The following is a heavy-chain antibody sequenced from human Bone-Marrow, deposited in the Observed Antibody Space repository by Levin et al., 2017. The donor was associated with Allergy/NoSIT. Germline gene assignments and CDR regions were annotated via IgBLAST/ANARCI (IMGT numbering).Heavy chain of an antibody. V-gene: IGHV3-15*01. Sequence: GGSLRLSCAASGFTFPNAWLSWVRQGPGKGPEWIGRIKSKSDGGTIDYAAPLKGRFTISRDDSKNMLYLEMNSLKTEDTAVYYCTTDTTVTMQGDVFDLWGQGTTVNVSS. J-gene: IGHJ3*01. CDR2: IKSKSDGGTI. CDR1: GFTFPNAW. CDR3: TTDTTVTMQGDVFDL. D-gene: IGHD4-17*01.